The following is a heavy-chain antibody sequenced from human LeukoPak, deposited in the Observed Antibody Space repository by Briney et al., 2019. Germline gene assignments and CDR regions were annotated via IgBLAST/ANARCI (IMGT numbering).Heavy chain of an antibody. J-gene: IGHJ5*02. V-gene: IGHV4-31*03. D-gene: IGHD1-7*01. CDR2: IYYSGST. CDR3: ASNNWDYPYWFDP. CDR1: GGSISSGGYY. Sequence: PSQTLSLTCTVSGGSISSGGYYWSWIRQHPGKGLEWIGYIYYSGSTYYNPSLKSRVTISVDTSKNQFSLKLSSVTAADTAVYYCASNNWDYPYWFDPWGQGTLVTVSS.